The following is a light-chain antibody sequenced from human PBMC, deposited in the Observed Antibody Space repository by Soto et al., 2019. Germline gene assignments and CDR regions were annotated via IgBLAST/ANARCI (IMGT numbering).Light chain of an antibody. CDR3: QQTSSTPWT. V-gene: IGKV1-39*01. Sequence: DIQMTQSPSSLSASVGDRVTITCRASQTITSYLNWYQQKPGKAPNLLIYAASGLHSGVPSRFSGSGSGTDFTLTISSLHPEDFATYYCQQTSSTPWTFGQGTKVDIK. J-gene: IGKJ1*01. CDR1: QTITSY. CDR2: AAS.